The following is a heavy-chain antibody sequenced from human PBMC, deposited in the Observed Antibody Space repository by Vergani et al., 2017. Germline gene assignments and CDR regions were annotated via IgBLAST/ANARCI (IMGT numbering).Heavy chain of an antibody. CDR1: GYTFTSYG. D-gene: IGHD2-2*01. CDR3: ATPEERYCSSTSCSFDY. Sequence: QVQLVQSGAEVKKPGASVKVSCKASGYTFTSYGISWVRQAPGQGLEWMGWISAYNGNTNYAQKLQGRVTMTTDTSTSTAYMELRSLRSDDTAVYSCATPEERYCSSTSCSFDYWGQGTLVTVSS. CDR2: ISAYNGNT. V-gene: IGHV1-18*01. J-gene: IGHJ4*02.